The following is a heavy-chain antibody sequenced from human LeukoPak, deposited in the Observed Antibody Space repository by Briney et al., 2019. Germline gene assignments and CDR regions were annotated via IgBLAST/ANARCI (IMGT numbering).Heavy chain of an antibody. Sequence: SETLSLTCTVSGGSISSYYWSWIWQPAGKGLEWIGRIYTSGSTNYNPSLKSRVTMSVDTSKNQFSLKLSSVTAADTAVYYCARGGYSSSSIFDYWGQGTLVTVSS. CDR2: IYTSGST. D-gene: IGHD6-6*01. CDR3: ARGGYSSSSIFDY. CDR1: GGSISSYY. J-gene: IGHJ4*02. V-gene: IGHV4-4*07.